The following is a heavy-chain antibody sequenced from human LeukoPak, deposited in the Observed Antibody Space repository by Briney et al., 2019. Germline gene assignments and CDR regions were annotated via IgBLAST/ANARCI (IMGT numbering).Heavy chain of an antibody. Sequence: PGGSLRLSCAASGFTFDDYAMHWVRQAPGKGLEWVSGISWNSGSIGYADSVKGRFTISRDNAKNSLYLQMNGLRAEDTALYYCAKDISDDYYDSSGYYGMDVWGQRTTVTVSS. J-gene: IGHJ6*02. CDR1: GFTFDDYA. CDR3: AKDISDDYYDSSGYYGMDV. V-gene: IGHV3-9*01. CDR2: ISWNSGSI. D-gene: IGHD3-22*01.